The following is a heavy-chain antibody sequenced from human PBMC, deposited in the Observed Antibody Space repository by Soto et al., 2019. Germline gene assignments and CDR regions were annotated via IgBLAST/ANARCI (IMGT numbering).Heavy chain of an antibody. Sequence: PGGSLRLSCAASGFTFSSYAMHWVRQAPGKGLEWVALISYDGSDKDYADSVKGRFTISRDNSRNTLFLQMNSLRAEDTAVYYCARDYYKYYDSSGYYRSPAYWGQGTQVTV. D-gene: IGHD3-22*01. J-gene: IGHJ4*02. CDR2: ISYDGSDK. CDR3: ARDYYKYYDSSGYYRSPAY. V-gene: IGHV3-30-3*01. CDR1: GFTFSSYA.